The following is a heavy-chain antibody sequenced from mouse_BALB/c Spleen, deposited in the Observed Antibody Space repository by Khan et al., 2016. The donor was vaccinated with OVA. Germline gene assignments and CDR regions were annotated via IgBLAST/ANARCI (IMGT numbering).Heavy chain of an antibody. V-gene: IGHV1S81*02. D-gene: IGHD1-1*01. CDR3: ARIKKIVATYFDY. J-gene: IGHJ2*01. CDR2: TNPTNGRT. Sequence: QVQLQQPGAELVKAGASVKMSCKASGYTFTSYWMHWVKQRLGQGLEWFAETNPTNGRTYYNEKFKSKATLTVDKSSSTAYMLLSGPTFEDSGVYSCARIKKIVATYFDYWGQGTTLTVSS. CDR1: GYTFTSYW.